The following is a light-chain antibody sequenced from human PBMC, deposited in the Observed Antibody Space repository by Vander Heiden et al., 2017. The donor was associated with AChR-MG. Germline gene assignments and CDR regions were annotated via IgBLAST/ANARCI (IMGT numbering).Light chain of an antibody. J-gene: IGKJ1*01. CDR3: QQYNSYWT. CDR1: QSISSW. CDR2: KAS. V-gene: IGKV1-5*03. Sequence: DIQMTQSPSTLSASVGDRVTITCRASQSISSWLAWYQQKPGKAPKVLIYKASNLESGVPSSFSGSGSGTEFTLIISSLQPDDFATYYFQQYNSYWTFGQGTKVE.